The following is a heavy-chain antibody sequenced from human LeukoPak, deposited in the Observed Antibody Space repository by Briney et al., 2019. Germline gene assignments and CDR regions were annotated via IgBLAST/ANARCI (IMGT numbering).Heavy chain of an antibody. D-gene: IGHD5-18*01. Sequence: SETLSLTCAVYGGSFSGYYWSWIRQPPGKGLEWIGEINHSGSTNYNPSLKSRVTISVDTSKNQFSLKLSSVTAADTAVYYCARAVGYSYGPYYFDYWGQGTLVTVSS. CDR1: GGSFSGYY. V-gene: IGHV4-34*01. J-gene: IGHJ4*02. CDR3: ARAVGYSYGPYYFDY. CDR2: INHSGST.